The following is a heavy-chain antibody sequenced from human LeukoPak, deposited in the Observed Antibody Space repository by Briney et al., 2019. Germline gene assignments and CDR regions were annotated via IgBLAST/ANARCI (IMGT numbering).Heavy chain of an antibody. V-gene: IGHV3-48*01. CDR2: ISSSSSTI. Sequence: SGGSLRLSCAASGFTFSSYSMNWVRQAPGRGLEWVSYISSSSSTIYYADSVKGRFTISRDNAKNSLYLQMNSLRAEDTAVYYCARAESSGWATQDYWGQGTLVTVSS. CDR3: ARAESSGWATQDY. CDR1: GFTFSSYS. D-gene: IGHD6-19*01. J-gene: IGHJ4*02.